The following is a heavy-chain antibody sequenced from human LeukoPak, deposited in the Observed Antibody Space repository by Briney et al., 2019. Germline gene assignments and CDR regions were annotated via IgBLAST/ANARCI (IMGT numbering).Heavy chain of an antibody. J-gene: IGHJ3*02. CDR2: ISWNSGSI. CDR1: GFTFDDYA. D-gene: IGHD7-27*01. CDR3: AKDGGSMAPGDFDI. V-gene: IGHV3-9*03. Sequence: GGSLRLSCAASGFTFDDYAMHWVRQAPGKGLEWVSGISWNSGSIGYADSVKGRFTISRDNAKNSLYLQMNSLRAEDMALYYCAKDGGSMAPGDFDIWGRGTMVTVSS.